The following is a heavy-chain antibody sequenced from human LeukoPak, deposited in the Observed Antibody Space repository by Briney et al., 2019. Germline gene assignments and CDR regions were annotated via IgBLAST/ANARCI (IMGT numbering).Heavy chain of an antibody. CDR3: AKGFMVRGVINPFDY. V-gene: IGHV3-7*03. J-gene: IGHJ4*02. D-gene: IGHD3-10*01. Sequence: GGSLRLSCVASGFTFSSYWMSWVRQAPGKGLECVANIKTDGSETYYVASVKGRFTISRDNSKNTLYLQMNSLRAEDTAVYYCAKGFMVRGVINPFDYWGQGTLVTVSS. CDR1: GFTFSSYW. CDR2: IKTDGSET.